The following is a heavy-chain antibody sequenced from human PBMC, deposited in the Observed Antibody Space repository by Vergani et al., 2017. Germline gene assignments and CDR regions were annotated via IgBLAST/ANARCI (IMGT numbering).Heavy chain of an antibody. CDR1: GYTFTGYY. CDR3: ARRTLGYCSGGSCYFDY. Sequence: QVQLVQSGAEVKKPGASVKVSCKASGYTFTGYYMHWVRQGPGQGLEWMGCINPNSGGTNYAQKFQGRVTMTRDTSISTAYMELSRLRSDDTAVYYCARRTLGYCSGGSCYFDYWGQGTLVTVSS. D-gene: IGHD2-15*01. CDR2: INPNSGGT. V-gene: IGHV1-2*02. J-gene: IGHJ4*02.